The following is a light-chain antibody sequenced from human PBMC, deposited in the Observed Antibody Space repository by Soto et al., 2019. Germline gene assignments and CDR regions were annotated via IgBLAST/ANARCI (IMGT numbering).Light chain of an antibody. J-gene: IGKJ1*01. CDR1: QSIGTW. CDR3: QQYSDSSGA. V-gene: IGKV1-5*01. Sequence: EIQVTQSPSTLSASVGDRVTITCGASQSIGTWLAWYQQKPGKAPKLLIFDASTLESGVPSRFSGSGSGTDFTLTISSLQPDYFATYCCQQYSDSSGAFGQGTRVEIK. CDR2: DAS.